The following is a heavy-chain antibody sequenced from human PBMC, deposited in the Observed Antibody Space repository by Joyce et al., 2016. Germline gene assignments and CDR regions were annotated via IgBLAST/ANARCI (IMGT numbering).Heavy chain of an antibody. Sequence: QVRLLQSVAEVKKPGASVKVSCKASGYTLTSYSMQWVRQAPGQGLEWMGIINPSGGSTYYAQEFQGRLSMTRDTSTSTVYMELSSLRSEDTAVYYCATAPEGYCRSTSCYVLAYWGQGTLVTVSS. CDR1: GYTLTSYS. J-gene: IGHJ4*02. CDR3: ATAPEGYCRSTSCYVLAY. D-gene: IGHD2-2*01. V-gene: IGHV1-46*01. CDR2: INPSGGST.